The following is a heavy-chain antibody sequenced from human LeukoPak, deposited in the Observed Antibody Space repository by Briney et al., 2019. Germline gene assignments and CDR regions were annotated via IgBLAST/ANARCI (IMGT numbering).Heavy chain of an antibody. J-gene: IGHJ4*02. CDR1: GGSISSYY. CDR2: IYTTGIT. D-gene: IGHD3-22*01. CDR3: ARDGYYYDSSGCYF. V-gene: IGHV4-4*07. Sequence: KASETLSLTCTVSGGSISSYYWSWIRQPAGKGLEWIGRIYTTGITNYNPSLKSRVTMSVDTSKNQFSLKLTSVTAADTAVYYCARDGYYYDSSGCYFWGQGTLVAVSS.